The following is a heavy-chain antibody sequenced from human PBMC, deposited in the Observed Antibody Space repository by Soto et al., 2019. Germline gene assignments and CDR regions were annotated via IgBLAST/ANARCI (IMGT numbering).Heavy chain of an antibody. J-gene: IGHJ4*02. CDR1: GFTFSSYS. D-gene: IGHD6-6*01. Sequence: EVQLVESGGGLVQPGGSLRLSCAASGFTFSSYSMNWVRQAPGKGLEWVSYISSSSSTIYYADSVKGRFTISRDNAKNSVYLQMNSLRDADTAVYYCAREWAARTDYWGQGTLVTVSS. CDR2: ISSSSSTI. CDR3: AREWAARTDY. V-gene: IGHV3-48*02.